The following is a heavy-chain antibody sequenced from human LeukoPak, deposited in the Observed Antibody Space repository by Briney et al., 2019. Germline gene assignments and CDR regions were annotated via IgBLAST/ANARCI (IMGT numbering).Heavy chain of an antibody. CDR3: AISVRYSYGRPSVYFDY. J-gene: IGHJ4*02. CDR1: GGSISSSSYY. V-gene: IGHV4-39*01. CDR2: IYYSGST. D-gene: IGHD5-18*01. Sequence: SETLSLTCTVSGGSISSSSYYWGWIRQPPGKGREWIGSIYYSGSTYYNPSLKSRVTISVDTSKNQFSLKLSSVTAADTAVYYCAISVRYSYGRPSVYFDYWGQGTLVTVSS.